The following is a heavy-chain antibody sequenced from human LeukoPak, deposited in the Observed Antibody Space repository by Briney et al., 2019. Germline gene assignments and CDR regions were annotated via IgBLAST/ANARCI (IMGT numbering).Heavy chain of an antibody. V-gene: IGHV3-74*01. Sequence: GGSLRLSCAASGFTFSSYWMHWVRQAPGKGLVWVSRINSDGSSTSYADSVKGRFTISRDNAKNTLYLQMNSLRAEDTAVYYCARGWGQYSGRGAHFDYWGQGTLVTVSS. CDR2: INSDGSST. J-gene: IGHJ4*02. CDR1: GFTFSSYW. D-gene: IGHD1-26*01. CDR3: ARGWGQYSGRGAHFDY.